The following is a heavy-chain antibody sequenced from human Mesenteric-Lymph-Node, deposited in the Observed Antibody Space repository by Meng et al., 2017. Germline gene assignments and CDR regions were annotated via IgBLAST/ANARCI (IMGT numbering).Heavy chain of an antibody. D-gene: IGHD6-13*01. V-gene: IGHV1-2*02. CDR2: INPNSGGT. CDR1: GYTFTDYY. Sequence: ASVKVSCKASGYTFTDYYMHWVRQAPGQGLEWMGWINPNSGGTNYAQKFQGRVTMTRDTSISTAYMELSRLRSDDTAVYYCARESSREGNAFDIWGQGTMVTVSS. CDR3: ARESSREGNAFDI. J-gene: IGHJ3*02.